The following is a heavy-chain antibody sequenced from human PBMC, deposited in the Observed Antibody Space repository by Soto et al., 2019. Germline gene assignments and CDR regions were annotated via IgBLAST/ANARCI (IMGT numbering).Heavy chain of an antibody. CDR1: VASISSSRYK. J-gene: IGHJ6*02. CDR2: ILHSGST. D-gene: IGHD3-3*01. Sequence: PSETLSLTCTVSVASISSSRYKWGCIRQPPGKGLEWIGYILHSGSTTYNPSLKSRVTMSVDTSKNQFSLNLSSVTAADTAVYYCARVDYDFWSGSYPSNYGMDVWGQGTKVTVSS. V-gene: IGHV4-61*05. CDR3: ARVDYDFWSGSYPSNYGMDV.